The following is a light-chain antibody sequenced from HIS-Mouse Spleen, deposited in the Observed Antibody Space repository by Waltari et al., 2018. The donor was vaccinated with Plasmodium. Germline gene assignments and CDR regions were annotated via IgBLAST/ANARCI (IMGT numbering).Light chain of an antibody. CDR1: QGIRND. CDR2: AAS. J-gene: IGKJ2*01. V-gene: IGKV1-6*01. Sequence: AIQMTQSPSSLSASVGDRVTITRRASQGIRNDLGWYQQKPRKAPKLLISAASSLQSGVPSRFSGSGSGTDFTLTISSLQPEDFATYYCLQDYNYPYTFGQGTKLEIK. CDR3: LQDYNYPYT.